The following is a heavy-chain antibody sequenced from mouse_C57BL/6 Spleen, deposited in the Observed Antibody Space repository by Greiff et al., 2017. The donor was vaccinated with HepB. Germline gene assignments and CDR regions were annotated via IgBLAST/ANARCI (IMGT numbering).Heavy chain of an antibody. CDR1: GYTFTSYW. CDR3: ARRGNWDY. V-gene: IGHV1-69*01. D-gene: IGHD4-1*01. J-gene: IGHJ2*01. CDR2: IDPSDSYT. Sequence: QVQLQQPGAELVMPGASVSLSCTASGYTFTSYWLHWVMQRPGRGLVWIGEIDPSDSYTNYNQKFKGKSTLTVDKSSSTAYMQLSSLTSEDSAVYYCARRGNWDYWGQGTTLTVSS.